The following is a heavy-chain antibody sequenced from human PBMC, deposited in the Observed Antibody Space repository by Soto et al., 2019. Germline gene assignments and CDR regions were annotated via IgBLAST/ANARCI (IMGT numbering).Heavy chain of an antibody. CDR2: IYYSGNT. V-gene: IGHV4-31*03. Sequence: QVQLQESGPGLVKPSQTLSLTCTVSGGSIRSGGYYWSWVRQNPRKGLEWIGNIYYSGNTYYTPSLKSRLTISVDTSKNQFSLNLSSVTAADTAVYYCARDRLLATAGTARHYFGLDVWCQGTTVTVSS. CDR1: GGSIRSGGYY. CDR3: ARDRLLATAGTARHYFGLDV. D-gene: IGHD5-18*01. J-gene: IGHJ6*02.